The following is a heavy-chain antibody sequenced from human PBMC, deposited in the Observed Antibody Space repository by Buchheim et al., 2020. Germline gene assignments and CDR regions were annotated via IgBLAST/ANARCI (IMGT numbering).Heavy chain of an antibody. Sequence: QVLLEQSGAEVKKPGASVKVSCKASGYTVSEYYVHWVRQAPGQGLGWMGWINCNNGVTEYGQKLQGRITMTTDTSIATVYMELSSLRSDDTAVYYCASDCSDTRCSTGEYYQDWGQGTL. CDR2: INCNNGVT. D-gene: IGHD2-15*01. CDR1: GYTVSEYY. J-gene: IGHJ1*01. V-gene: IGHV1-2*02. CDR3: ASDCSDTRCSTGEYYQD.